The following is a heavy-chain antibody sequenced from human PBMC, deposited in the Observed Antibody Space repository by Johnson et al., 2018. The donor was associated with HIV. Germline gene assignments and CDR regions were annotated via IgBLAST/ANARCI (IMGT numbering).Heavy chain of an antibody. J-gene: IGHJ3*01. Sequence: VQLVESGGGLVQPGGSLRLSCAASGFTFSNFAMNWVRQAPGKGLEWVSVISGSGVSTYYADSVKGRFTISRDNSKNTLYLQMNRLRAEDTAIYYCAKDPGKWSDCWSVSDAFDVWGQGTMFTVSS. V-gene: IGHV3-23*04. D-gene: IGHD3-3*01. CDR3: AKDPGKWSDCWSVSDAFDV. CDR1: GFTFSNFA. CDR2: ISGSGVST.